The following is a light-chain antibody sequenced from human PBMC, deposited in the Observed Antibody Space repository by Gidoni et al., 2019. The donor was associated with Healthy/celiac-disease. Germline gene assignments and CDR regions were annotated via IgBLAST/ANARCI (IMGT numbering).Light chain of an antibody. CDR3: QQRSNGIT. J-gene: IGKJ5*01. CDR1: QSVSSY. Sequence: EILFTQSPATLSLSPGERATLSCRASQSVSSYLAWYQQKPGQAPRLLIYDASNRATGIPARFSGSGSGTDFTLTISRLEPEDFAVYYCQQRSNGITFGQGTRLEIK. CDR2: DAS. V-gene: IGKV3-11*01.